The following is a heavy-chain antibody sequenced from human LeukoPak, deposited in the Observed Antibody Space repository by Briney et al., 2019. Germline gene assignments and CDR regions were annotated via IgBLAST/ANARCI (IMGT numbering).Heavy chain of an antibody. D-gene: IGHD4-17*01. V-gene: IGHV4-31*03. CDR1: GGSISSGGYY. J-gene: IGHJ4*02. CDR2: IYYSGST. CDR3: ARAPSHYGDFYYFDY. Sequence: SQTLSLTCTVSGGSISSGGYYWSWIRQHPGKGLEWTGYIYYSGSTYYNPSLKSRVTISVDTSKNQFSLKLSSVTAADTAVYYCARAPSHYGDFYYFDYWGQGTLVTVSS.